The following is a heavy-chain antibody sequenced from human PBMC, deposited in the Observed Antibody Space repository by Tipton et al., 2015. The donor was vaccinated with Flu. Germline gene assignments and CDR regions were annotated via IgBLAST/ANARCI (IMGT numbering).Heavy chain of an antibody. D-gene: IGHD2-8*01. Sequence: QLVQSGAEVKKPGESLKISCKGSGYTFTSSWIGWVRQLPGKGLEWMGIIYPADSDTRYSPSFQGQVTISADWSISSAYLQWSSLKAPDPAMYPCARQLMGTSDAFDIWGQGTMVTVSS. CDR1: GYTFTSSW. CDR3: ARQLMGTSDAFDI. CDR2: IYPADSDT. V-gene: IGHV5-51*01. J-gene: IGHJ3*02.